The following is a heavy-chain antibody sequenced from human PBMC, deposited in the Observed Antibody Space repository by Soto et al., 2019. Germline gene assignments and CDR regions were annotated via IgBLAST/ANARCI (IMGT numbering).Heavy chain of an antibody. CDR2: IDPSDSYT. V-gene: IGHV5-10-1*01. CDR3: ARLRGYSYGPDAYYFDY. J-gene: IGHJ4*02. CDR1: GYSFTSYW. D-gene: IGHD5-18*01. Sequence: PGESLKISCKGSGYSFTSYWISWVRQMPGKGLEWMGRIDPSDSYTNYSPSFQGHVTISADKSISTAYLQWSSLKDSDTAMYYCARLRGYSYGPDAYYFDYWGQGTLVTVSS.